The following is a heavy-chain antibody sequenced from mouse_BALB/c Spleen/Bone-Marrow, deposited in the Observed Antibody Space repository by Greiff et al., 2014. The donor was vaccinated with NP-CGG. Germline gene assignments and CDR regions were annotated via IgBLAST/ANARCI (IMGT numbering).Heavy chain of an antibody. Sequence: EVKLVESGPELVKPGASVKISCKASGYTLTDYNMHWVKQSHGKSLEWIGYIYPYNGGTVYKQKFKSKATLTVDNSSSTANMELRSLTSEDSAVYYCARGAAYGYYLGLAYWGQGTLVTVSA. J-gene: IGHJ3*01. V-gene: IGHV1S29*02. CDR2: IYPYNGGT. CDR3: ARGAAYGYYLGLAY. CDR1: GYTLTDYN. D-gene: IGHD2-3*01.